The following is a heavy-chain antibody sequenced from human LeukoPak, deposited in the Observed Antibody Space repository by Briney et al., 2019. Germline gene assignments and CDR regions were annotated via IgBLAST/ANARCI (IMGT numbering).Heavy chain of an antibody. J-gene: IGHJ4*02. CDR3: AIHLSGSSWPFDY. D-gene: IGHD6-13*01. CDR1: GYSFTSYW. V-gene: IGHV5-51*01. Sequence: EESLKISCKGSGYSFTSYWIGWVRQMPGKGLEWMGIIYPGDSDTRYSPSFQGRVTISADKSISTAYLQWSSLKASDTAMYYCAIHLSGSSWPFDYWGQGTLVTVSS. CDR2: IYPGDSDT.